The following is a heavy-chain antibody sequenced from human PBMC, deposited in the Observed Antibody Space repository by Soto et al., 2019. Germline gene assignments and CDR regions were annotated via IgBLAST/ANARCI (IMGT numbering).Heavy chain of an antibody. V-gene: IGHV1-69*02. Sequence: QVQLVRSGAEVKKPGSSVTVSCKASGDTFTFYSINWVRQAPGLGLEWMGRINPILSMSNYAQRFQGRVTMTADKSTSTAYMELSSLRSEDTAMYYCASSYGSGYRAFDYWGQGALVTVSS. CDR2: INPILSMS. D-gene: IGHD3-10*01. CDR3: ASSYGSGYRAFDY. CDR1: GDTFTFYS. J-gene: IGHJ4*02.